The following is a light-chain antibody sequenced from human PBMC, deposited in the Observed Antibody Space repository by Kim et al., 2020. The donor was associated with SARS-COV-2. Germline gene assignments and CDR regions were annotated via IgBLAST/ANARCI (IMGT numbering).Light chain of an antibody. CDR1: SFDVGTYNL. CDR3: CSYARSRGLV. Sequence: QSALTQPASVSGSPGQSITISCTGTSFDVGTYNLVSWYQHHPGSAPKFIIYEVTKRPSGVSNRFSGSKSGNTASLTISGLQAEDEGDYYCCSYARSRGLVFGTRTQLTVL. V-gene: IGLV2-23*02. J-gene: IGLJ2*01. CDR2: EVT.